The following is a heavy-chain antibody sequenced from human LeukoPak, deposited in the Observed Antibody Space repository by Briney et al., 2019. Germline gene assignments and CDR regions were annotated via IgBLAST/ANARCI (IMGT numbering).Heavy chain of an antibody. Sequence: ASVKVSCTASGYTFTSYYMHWVRQAPGQGLEWMGIINPSGGSTSYAQKFQGRVTITADESTSTAYMELSSLRSEDTAVYYCARVRRIVGANLDWFDPWGQGTLVTVSS. D-gene: IGHD1-26*01. CDR1: GYTFTSYY. CDR3: ARVRRIVGANLDWFDP. J-gene: IGHJ5*02. CDR2: INPSGGST. V-gene: IGHV1-46*01.